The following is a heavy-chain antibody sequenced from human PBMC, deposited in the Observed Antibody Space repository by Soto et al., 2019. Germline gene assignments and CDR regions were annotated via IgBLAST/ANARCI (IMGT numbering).Heavy chain of an antibody. CDR1: GCSISSYY. D-gene: IGHD1-26*01. V-gene: IGHV4-59*01. J-gene: IGHJ4*02. CDR3: ARGVSGSYSLAFDY. CDR2: IYYSGST. Sequence: SETLSLTCPVSGCSISSYYWSWIRQPPGKGLEWIGYIYYSGSTNYNPSLKSRVTISVDTSKNQFSLKLSSVTAADTAVYYCARGVSGSYSLAFDYWGQGTLVTVSS.